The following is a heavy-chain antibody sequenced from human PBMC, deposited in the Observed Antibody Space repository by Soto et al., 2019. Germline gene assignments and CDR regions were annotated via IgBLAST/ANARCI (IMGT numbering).Heavy chain of an antibody. Sequence: ASVKVSCKXSGYTFTSYGISWVRQAPGQGLEWMGWISAYNGNTNYAQKLQGRVTMTTDTSTSTAYMELRSLRSDDTAVYYCARDPHYYDSSDDFDYWGQGTLVTVSS. CDR2: ISAYNGNT. J-gene: IGHJ4*02. CDR1: GYTFTSYG. V-gene: IGHV1-18*04. CDR3: ARDPHYYDSSDDFDY. D-gene: IGHD3-22*01.